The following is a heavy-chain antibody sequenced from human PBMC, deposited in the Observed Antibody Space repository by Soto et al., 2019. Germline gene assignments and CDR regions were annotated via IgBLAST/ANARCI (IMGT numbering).Heavy chain of an antibody. CDR1: GGSVSSGSYY. J-gene: IGHJ4*02. Sequence: PSETLSLTCTVSGGSVSSGSYYWSWIRQPPGKGLEWIGYIYYSGSTNYNPSLKSRVTISVDTSKNQFSLKLSSVTAADTAVYYCARAPGFDYWGQGTLVTVSS. CDR3: ARAPGFDY. V-gene: IGHV4-61*01. CDR2: IYYSGST.